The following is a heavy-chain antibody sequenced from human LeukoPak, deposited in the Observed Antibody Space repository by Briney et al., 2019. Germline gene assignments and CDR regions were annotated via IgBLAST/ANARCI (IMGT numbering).Heavy chain of an antibody. J-gene: IGHJ4*02. CDR1: GFTFSSYG. CDR2: IRYDGSNK. V-gene: IGHV3-30*02. D-gene: IGHD6-19*01. Sequence: GGSLRLSCAASGFTFSSYGMHWVRQAPGKGLEWVAFIRYDGSNKNYADSVKGRFTISRDNSKNTLYLQMSSLRADDTAVYYCAKNSRIAVADEWGQGTLVTVSS. CDR3: AKNSRIAVADE.